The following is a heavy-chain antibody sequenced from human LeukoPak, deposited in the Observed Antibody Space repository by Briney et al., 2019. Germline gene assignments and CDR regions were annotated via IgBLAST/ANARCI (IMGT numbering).Heavy chain of an antibody. CDR3: ARGGLYSYGSSY. CDR2: ISSSSSYI. J-gene: IGHJ4*02. V-gene: IGHV3-21*01. D-gene: IGHD5-18*01. Sequence: GSLLLSCAASGFPFSSYSMNWGRQAPGKRLEWVSSISSSSSYIYYADSVKGRFTISRDNAKNSLYLQMNSLRAEDTAVYYCARGGLYSYGSSYWGQGTLVTVSS. CDR1: GFPFSSYS.